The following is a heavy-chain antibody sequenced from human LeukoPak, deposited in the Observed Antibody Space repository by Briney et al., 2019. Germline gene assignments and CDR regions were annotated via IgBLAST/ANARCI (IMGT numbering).Heavy chain of an antibody. J-gene: IGHJ3*02. CDR1: GYIFTRTG. CDR3: TRDHLAADGSDAFDI. D-gene: IGHD6-13*01. Sequence: GASVKVSCKASGYIFTRTGINWVRQAPGQGLEWMGWISPYNDNTKYAQKFQRRVTMTTDTSTTTAYMDLRSLRSDDTAVYYCTRDHLAADGSDAFDIWGQGIMVTVSS. CDR2: ISPYNDNT. V-gene: IGHV1-18*04.